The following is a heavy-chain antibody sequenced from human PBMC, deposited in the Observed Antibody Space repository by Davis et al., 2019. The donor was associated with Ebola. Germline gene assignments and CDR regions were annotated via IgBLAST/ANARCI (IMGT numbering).Heavy chain of an antibody. D-gene: IGHD2-15*01. CDR2: VYYSGST. V-gene: IGHV4-59*11. Sequence: PSETLSLTCTVSGGSMKSHYWSWVRQPPGKGLEYIGYVYYSGSTSYNPSLKSRVAISVDTSKNQFSLKLSSVTAADTAVYYCASLLGYCSGGGCSSSWGQGTLVTVSS. J-gene: IGHJ4*02. CDR3: ASLLGYCSGGGCSSS. CDR1: GGSMKSHY.